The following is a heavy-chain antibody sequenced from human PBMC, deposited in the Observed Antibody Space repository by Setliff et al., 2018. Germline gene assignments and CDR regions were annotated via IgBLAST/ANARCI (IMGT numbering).Heavy chain of an antibody. CDR1: GYIFTTYA. CDR3: ARASRFATIVWKGDYYMDV. Sequence: ASVKVSCKASGYIFTTYAMSWIRQAPGQGLEWMGWINTNTGNPSYAQGFTGRFVFSLDTSVSTAYLQISSLKPEDTAMYYCARASRFATIVWKGDYYMDVWGKGTTVTVSS. D-gene: IGHD3-16*02. CDR2: INTNTGNP. V-gene: IGHV7-4-1*02. J-gene: IGHJ6*03.